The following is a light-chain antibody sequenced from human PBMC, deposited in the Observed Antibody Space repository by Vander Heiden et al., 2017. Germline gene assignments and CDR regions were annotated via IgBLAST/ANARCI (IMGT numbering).Light chain of an antibody. Sequence: SYVLTQPPSVSVAQGKTARITCGGNKIGSKSVHWYQQKPGQAPVLVVYDDSDRPSGIPERFSGSNSGNTATLTISRVEAGDEADYYCQVWDSSSDHLFGGGTKLTVL. CDR1: KIGSKS. CDR2: DDS. V-gene: IGLV3-21*03. CDR3: QVWDSSSDHL. J-gene: IGLJ2*01.